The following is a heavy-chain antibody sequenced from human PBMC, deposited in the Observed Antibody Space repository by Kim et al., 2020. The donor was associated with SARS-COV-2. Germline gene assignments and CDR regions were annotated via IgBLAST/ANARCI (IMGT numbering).Heavy chain of an antibody. V-gene: IGHV3-23*01. CDR3: AKDVYGSSGYYWDY. D-gene: IGHD3-22*01. CDR2: ISGSGGST. CDR1: GFTFSSYA. J-gene: IGHJ4*02. Sequence: GGSLRLSCAASGFTFSSYAMTWVRQAPGKGLEWVSSISGSGGSTYYADSVKGRFTISRDNSKKTVYLQMNSLRAEDTAVYYCAKDVYGSSGYYWDYWGQGTLVTVSS.